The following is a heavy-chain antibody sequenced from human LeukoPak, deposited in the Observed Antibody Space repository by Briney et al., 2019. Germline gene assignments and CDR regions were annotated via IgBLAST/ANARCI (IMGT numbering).Heavy chain of an antibody. CDR3: PRTKQHIASGWRFDY. Sequence: SQTLSLTCTVSGGSISSSSYYWGWIRQPPGKGLEWIGSIYYSGSTYYNPSLKSRVTLSVDTSKNQFSLKLSSVTAADTAVYYCPRTKQHIASGWRFDYWGQGTLVTVSS. CDR2: IYYSGST. V-gene: IGHV4-39*01. CDR1: GGSISSSSYY. J-gene: IGHJ4*02. D-gene: IGHD6-19*01.